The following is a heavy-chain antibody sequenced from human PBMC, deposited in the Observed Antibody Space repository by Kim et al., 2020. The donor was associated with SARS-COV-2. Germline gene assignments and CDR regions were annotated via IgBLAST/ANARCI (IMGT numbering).Heavy chain of an antibody. Sequence: GGSLRLSCAASGFTFRSYWMSWVRQAPGKGLEWVANIKQDGTEKYYVDSVKGRFTMSRDNAKNSLYLEMNSLRAEDTAVYYCARDGSSVDYDILTGFRILVDGRLDYWGQGTLVTVSS. D-gene: IGHD3-9*01. CDR1: GFTFRSYW. CDR3: ARDGSSVDYDILTGFRILVDGRLDY. V-gene: IGHV3-7*03. CDR2: IKQDGTEK. J-gene: IGHJ4*02.